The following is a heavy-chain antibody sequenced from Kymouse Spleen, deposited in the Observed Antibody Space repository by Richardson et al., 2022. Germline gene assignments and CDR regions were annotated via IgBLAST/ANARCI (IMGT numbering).Heavy chain of an antibody. V-gene: IGHV3-33*01. J-gene: IGHJ6*02. CDR2: IWYDGSNK. CDR1: GFTFSSYG. D-gene: IGHD6-19*01. Sequence: QVQLVESGGGVVQPGRSLRLSCAASGFTFSSYGMHWVRQAPGKGLEWVAVIWYDGSNKYYADSVKGRFTISRDNSKNTLYLQMNSLRAEDTAVYYCASSGWDSYYYYYGMDVWGQGTTVTVSS. CDR3: ASSGWDSYYYYYGMDV.